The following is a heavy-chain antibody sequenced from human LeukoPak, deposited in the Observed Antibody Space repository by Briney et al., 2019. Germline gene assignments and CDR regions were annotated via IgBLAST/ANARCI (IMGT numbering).Heavy chain of an antibody. CDR2: IFTSGST. Sequence: SETLSLTCTVSGGSIGNFYWSWIRQPAGKGLEWIGRIFTSGSTNYNPSLKSRVTMSVDTSKRQFSLKVSSVTAADTAVYYCARSYTSSWRSPFDNWGQGTLVTVSS. CDR1: GGSIGNFY. J-gene: IGHJ4*02. D-gene: IGHD6-13*01. V-gene: IGHV4-4*07. CDR3: ARSYTSSWRSPFDN.